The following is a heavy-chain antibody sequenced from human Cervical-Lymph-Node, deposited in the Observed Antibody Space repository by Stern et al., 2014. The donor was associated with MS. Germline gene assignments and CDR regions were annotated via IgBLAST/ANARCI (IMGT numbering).Heavy chain of an antibody. D-gene: IGHD2-2*01. CDR3: AREPTYCSSTSCPIDY. CDR1: GGSISSGGYY. CDR2: IYYSGST. V-gene: IGHV4-31*03. J-gene: IGHJ4*02. Sequence: QLQLQESGPGLVKPSQTLSLTCTVSGGSISSGGYYWSWIRQHPGKGLEXIGYIYYSGSTYYNPSLKSRVTISVDTSKNQFSLKLSSVTAADTAVYYCAREPTYCSSTSCPIDYWGQGTLVTVSS.